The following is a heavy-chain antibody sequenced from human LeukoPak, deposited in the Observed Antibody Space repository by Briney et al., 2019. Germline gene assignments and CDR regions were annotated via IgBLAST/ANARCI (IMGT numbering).Heavy chain of an antibody. CDR3: ARRLVVAAGYFDY. D-gene: IGHD5-12*01. CDR2: IYPGDSDT. CDR1: GYSFSSYW. V-gene: IGHV5-51*01. Sequence: GESLKISCKGSGYSFSSYWIAWVRQVPGKGLEWMGIIYPGDSDTTYSPSFQGQVTFSADKSISTAFLQWSSLKASDTAIYYCARRLVVAAGYFDYWGQGTLVTVSS. J-gene: IGHJ4*01.